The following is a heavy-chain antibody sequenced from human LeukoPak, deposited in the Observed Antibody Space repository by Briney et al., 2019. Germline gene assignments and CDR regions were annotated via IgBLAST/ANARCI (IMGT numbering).Heavy chain of an antibody. Sequence: GGSLRLSCAASGFTFSSYAMSWVRQSPGRGLEWVSVISGGGGTIYYADSVKGRFTISRDNSKNTLYLQMNSLRAEDTAVYYCAKGKNIYGELDYWGRGTLVTVSS. D-gene: IGHD4-17*01. CDR1: GFTFSSYA. CDR3: AKGKNIYGELDY. J-gene: IGHJ4*02. V-gene: IGHV3-23*01. CDR2: ISGGGGTI.